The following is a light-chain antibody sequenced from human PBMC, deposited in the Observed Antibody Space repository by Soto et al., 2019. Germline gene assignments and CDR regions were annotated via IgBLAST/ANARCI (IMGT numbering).Light chain of an antibody. V-gene: IGKV3-20*01. CDR3: QQYGNSYT. CDR2: GAS. CDR1: QSVSNNY. J-gene: IGKJ2*01. Sequence: EIVLTQSPGTLSLSPGERATLSCRASQSVSNNYLTWYQHKPGQAPRLLIYGASTRATGIPDRFSGSGSGTDFTLTISRLEPEDFAVYYCQQYGNSYTFGQGTKLEIK.